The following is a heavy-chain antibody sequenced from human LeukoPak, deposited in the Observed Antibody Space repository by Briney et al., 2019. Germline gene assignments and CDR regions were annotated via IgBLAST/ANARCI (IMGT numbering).Heavy chain of an antibody. V-gene: IGHV3-13*01. D-gene: IGHD6-13*01. CDR2: IGTAGDT. J-gene: IGHJ6*02. CDR1: GFTFSSYD. Sequence: PGGSLRLSCAASGFTFSSYDMHWVRQATGKGLEWVSAIGTAGDTYYPGSVKGRFTISRENAKNSLYLQMNSLRAGDTAVYYCARGASSSWAYYYYCYGMDVWGQGTTVTVSS. CDR3: ARGASSSWAYYYYCYGMDV.